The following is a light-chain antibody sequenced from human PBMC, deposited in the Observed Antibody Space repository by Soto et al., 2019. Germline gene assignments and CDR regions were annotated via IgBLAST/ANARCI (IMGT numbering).Light chain of an antibody. CDR3: QQYNNWPPWT. J-gene: IGKJ1*01. CDR2: GAS. Sequence: EIVMTQSPATLSVSPGERATLSCRASQSVSSNLAWYQQKPGQAPRLLIYGASTRATDIPARFSGSGSGTEFTLTISSLQSEDFAVYYCQQYNNWPPWTFGQETKVEIK. CDR1: QSVSSN. V-gene: IGKV3-15*01.